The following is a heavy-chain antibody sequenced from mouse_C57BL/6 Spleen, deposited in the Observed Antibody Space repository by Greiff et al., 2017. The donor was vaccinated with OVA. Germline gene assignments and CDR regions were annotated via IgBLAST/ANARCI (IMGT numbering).Heavy chain of an antibody. CDR1: GYTFTSYW. Sequence: VQLQQSGTELVKPGASVKLSCKASGYTFTSYWMHWVKQRPGQGLEWIGNINPSNGGTNYNEKFKSKATLTVDKSSSTAYMQLSSLTSEDSAVYYCARLTTVVAPYYFDYWGQGTTLTVSS. CDR2: INPSNGGT. V-gene: IGHV1-53*01. J-gene: IGHJ2*01. CDR3: ARLTTVVAPYYFDY. D-gene: IGHD1-1*01.